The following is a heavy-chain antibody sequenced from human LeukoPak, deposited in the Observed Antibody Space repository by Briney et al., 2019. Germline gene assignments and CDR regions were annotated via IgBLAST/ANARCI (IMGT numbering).Heavy chain of an antibody. CDR3: ARGPYDFGSDSHPWYFDL. D-gene: IGHD3-3*01. CDR2: IIPMFSTS. Sequence: SVTVSCKASGGTFTNYAFSWVRQAPGQGLEWMGGIIPMFSTSRYAQKFQGRVTITADESTSTASMELGSLRSEDTAVYYCARGPYDFGSDSHPWYFDLWGRGTLVTVSS. J-gene: IGHJ2*01. V-gene: IGHV1-69*01. CDR1: GGTFTNYA.